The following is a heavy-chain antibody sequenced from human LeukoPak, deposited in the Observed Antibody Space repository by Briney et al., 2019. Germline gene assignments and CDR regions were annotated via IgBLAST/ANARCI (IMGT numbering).Heavy chain of an antibody. Sequence: PSETLSLTCAVSGGSIVTNDYSWNWIRQPPGKGLEWIGYIYHNGATYYNPSLKSRVTMSLDGSKNQFSLRLNSVTAADTAVYYCARGRGWNWFDPWGQGILVTVSS. CDR1: GGSIVTNDYS. CDR3: ARGRGWNWFDP. V-gene: IGHV4-30-2*01. CDR2: IYHNGAT. D-gene: IGHD3-10*01. J-gene: IGHJ5*02.